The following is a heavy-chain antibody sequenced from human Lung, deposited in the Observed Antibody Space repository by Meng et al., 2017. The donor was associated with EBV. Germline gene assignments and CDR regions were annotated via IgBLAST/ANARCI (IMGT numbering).Heavy chain of an antibody. J-gene: IGHJ4*02. V-gene: IGHV3-15*01. CDR2: IKSKTDGGTT. CDR1: GFTFSNAW. D-gene: IGHD4-23*01. Sequence: AASGFTFSNAWMNWVRQAPGKGLEWVGRIKSKTDGGTTDYAAPVKGRFTISRDDSKNMLYLQMNSLKSDDTAVYYCTRWSYGGTAYWGQGTLVTVAS. CDR3: TRWSYGGTAY.